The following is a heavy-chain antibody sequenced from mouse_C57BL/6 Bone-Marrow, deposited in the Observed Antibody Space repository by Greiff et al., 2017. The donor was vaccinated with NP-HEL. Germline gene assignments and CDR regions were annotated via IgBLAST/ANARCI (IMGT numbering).Heavy chain of an antibody. V-gene: IGHV10-1*01. D-gene: IGHD2-2*01. CDR1: GFSFNTYA. J-gene: IGHJ4*01. Sequence: EVQRVESGGGLVQPKGSLKLSCAASGFSFNTYAMNWVRQAPGKGLEWVARIRSKSNNYATYYADSVKDRFTISRDDSESMLYLQMNNLKTEDTAMYYCVSLIYYGYDSNYAMDYWGQGTSVTVSS. CDR2: IRSKSNNYAT. CDR3: VSLIYYGYDSNYAMDY.